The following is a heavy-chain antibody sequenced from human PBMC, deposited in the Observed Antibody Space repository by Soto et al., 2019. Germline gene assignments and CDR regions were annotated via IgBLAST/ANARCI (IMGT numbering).Heavy chain of an antibody. J-gene: IGHJ4*02. Sequence: QVQLVESGGGVVQPGRSLRLSCAASGFTFSSYAMHWVRQARGKGLEWVAVISYDGSNKFYADSVKGRFTISRDNSKNTLYLQMNSLRAEDTAVYYCATGGGWSPFDYWGQGTLVTVSS. CDR1: GFTFSSYA. CDR3: ATGGGWSPFDY. D-gene: IGHD6-19*01. CDR2: ISYDGSNK. V-gene: IGHV3-30-3*01.